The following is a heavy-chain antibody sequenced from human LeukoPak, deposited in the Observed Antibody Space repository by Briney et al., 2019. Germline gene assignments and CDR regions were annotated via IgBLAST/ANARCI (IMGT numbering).Heavy chain of an antibody. J-gene: IGHJ4*02. V-gene: IGHV4-34*01. CDR3: ATGPYRPIYSSSWYRVYFDY. CDR2: INHSGST. CDR1: GGSFSGYY. Sequence: SETLSLTCAVYGGSFSGYYWSWIRQPPGKGLEWIGEINHSGSTNYNPSLKSRVTISVDTSKNQFSLKLSSVTAADTAVYYCATGPYRPIYSSSWYRVYFDYWGQGTLVTVSS. D-gene: IGHD6-13*01.